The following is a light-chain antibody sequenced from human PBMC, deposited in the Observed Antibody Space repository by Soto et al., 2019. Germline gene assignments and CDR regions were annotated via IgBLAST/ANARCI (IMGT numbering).Light chain of an antibody. V-gene: IGKV1-39*01. Sequence: DIQMTQSPSSLSASVGDRVTVTCRASQSISSYLNWYRQKPGKAPALLIYAASILHSGVSSRFSGSGSGTDFTLTISSLQPEDFATYYCQHNYNTPRTFGQGTKVEV. J-gene: IGKJ1*01. CDR1: QSISSY. CDR3: QHNYNTPRT. CDR2: AAS.